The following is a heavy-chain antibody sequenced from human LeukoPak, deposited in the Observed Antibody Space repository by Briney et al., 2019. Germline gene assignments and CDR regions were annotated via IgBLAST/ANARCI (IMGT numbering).Heavy chain of an antibody. CDR3: ARQPPRGYCSSTSCPTPVEDWFDP. CDR2: IYPGDSDT. V-gene: IGHV5-51*01. CDR1: GYSFNNCW. J-gene: IGHJ5*02. D-gene: IGHD2-2*01. Sequence: GESLKISCRGSGYSFNNCWIGWVRQMPGKGLEWMGIIYPGDSDTRYSPSFQGQVTISADKSINTAYLQWNSLKTSDTAMYYCARQPPRGYCSSTSCPTPVEDWFDPWGQGTLVTVSS.